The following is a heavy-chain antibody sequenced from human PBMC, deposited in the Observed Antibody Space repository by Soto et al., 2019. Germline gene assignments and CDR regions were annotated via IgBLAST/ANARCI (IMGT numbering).Heavy chain of an antibody. D-gene: IGHD6-13*01. V-gene: IGHV3-74*01. CDR3: ARDQSHSSWYYYYYGMDV. Sequence: EVQLVESGGGLVQPGGSLRLSCAASGFTFSSYWMHWVRQAPGKGLVWVSRINSDGSSTSYADSVKGRFPISRDNAKNTLYLQMNSLRPQDTAVYYCARDQSHSSWYYYYYGMDVWGQGTTVNVSS. CDR1: GFTFSSYW. J-gene: IGHJ6*02. CDR2: INSDGSST.